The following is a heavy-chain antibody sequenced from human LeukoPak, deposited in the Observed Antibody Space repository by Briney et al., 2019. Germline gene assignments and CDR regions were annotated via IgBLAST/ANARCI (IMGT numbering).Heavy chain of an antibody. CDR2: IYYSGST. Sequence: SETLSLTCTVSGYSISSGYYWGWIRQPPGKGLEWIGSIYYSGSTYYNPSLKSRVTISVDTSKNQSSLKLSSVTAADTAVYYCARGLRYGYFQHWGQGTLVTVSS. V-gene: IGHV4-38-2*02. CDR1: GYSISSGYY. J-gene: IGHJ1*01. CDR3: ARGLRYGYFQH. D-gene: IGHD1-1*01.